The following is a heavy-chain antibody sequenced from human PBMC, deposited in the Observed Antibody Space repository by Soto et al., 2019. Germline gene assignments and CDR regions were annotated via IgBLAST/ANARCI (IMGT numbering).Heavy chain of an antibody. CDR1: GCSFTTYW. J-gene: IGHJ3*02. V-gene: IGHV5-51*01. CDR2: IYPGDSDT. D-gene: IGHD4-17*01. CDR3: ARQMKSTVTSFAFDI. Sequence: PGESLKISCKGSGCSFTTYWIGWVRQMPGKGLEWMGLIYPGDSDTRYNPSFQGQVSISADKSSGTAYLQWSSLKASDTAIFYCARQMKSTVTSFAFDIWGQGTMVTVSS.